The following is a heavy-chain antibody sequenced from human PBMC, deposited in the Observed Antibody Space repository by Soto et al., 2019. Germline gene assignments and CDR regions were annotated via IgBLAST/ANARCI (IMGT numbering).Heavy chain of an antibody. D-gene: IGHD6-13*01. Sequence: QLQLQESGPGLVKPSETLSLTCTVSGGSISSSSYYWGWIRQPPGKGLEWIGSIYYSGSTYYNPSLKSRVTISVDTSKNQFSLKLSSVTAADTAVYYCARHQSHSSSYVDPWGHVTLVTVSS. CDR3: ARHQSHSSSYVDP. J-gene: IGHJ5*02. CDR2: IYYSGST. V-gene: IGHV4-39*01. CDR1: GGSISSSSYY.